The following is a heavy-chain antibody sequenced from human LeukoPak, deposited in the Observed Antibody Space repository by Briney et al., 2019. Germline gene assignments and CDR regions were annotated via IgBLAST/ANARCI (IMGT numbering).Heavy chain of an antibody. V-gene: IGHV4-59*01. D-gene: IGHD2-15*01. J-gene: IGHJ4*02. CDR3: ARVPYCVGGPCYVFDH. CDR1: GASISNDY. CDR2: IYSRGNT. Sequence: SETLSLTCTVSGASISNDYWSWLRQPPGKGLEWIGYIYSRGNTYYKSSLQSRVSLSLGTSKGQFSLRLTSVIAVDTAVYYSARVPYCVGGPCYVFDHWGQGIRVTVSS.